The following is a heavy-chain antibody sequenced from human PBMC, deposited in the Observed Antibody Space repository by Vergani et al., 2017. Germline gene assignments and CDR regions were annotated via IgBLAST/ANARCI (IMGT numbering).Heavy chain of an antibody. CDR2: IRSKAYGGTT. Sequence: EVQLVESGGGLVQPGRSLRLSCTASGFTFGDYAMSWFRQAPGKGLEWVGFIRSKAYGGTTEYAASVKGRFTISRDDSKSIAYLQMNSLKTEDTAVYYCTRGAVGYSGYDFGNGWVGDDYWGQGTLVTVSS. CDR1: GFTFGDYA. J-gene: IGHJ4*02. V-gene: IGHV3-49*03. CDR3: TRGAVGYSGYDFGNGWVGDDY. D-gene: IGHD5-12*01.